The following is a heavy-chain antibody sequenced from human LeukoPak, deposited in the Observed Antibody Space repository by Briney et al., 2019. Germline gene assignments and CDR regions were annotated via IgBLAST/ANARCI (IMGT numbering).Heavy chain of an antibody. CDR3: ARDADDCSSTSCYIGGGNY. D-gene: IGHD2-2*02. Sequence: GASVKVSCKASGGTSSSYAISWVRQAPGQGLEWMGGIIPIFGTANYAQKFQGRVTITTDESTSTAYMELSSQRSEDTAVYYCARDADDCSSTSCYIGGGNYWGQGTLVTVSS. CDR2: IIPIFGTA. V-gene: IGHV1-69*05. CDR1: GGTSSSYA. J-gene: IGHJ4*02.